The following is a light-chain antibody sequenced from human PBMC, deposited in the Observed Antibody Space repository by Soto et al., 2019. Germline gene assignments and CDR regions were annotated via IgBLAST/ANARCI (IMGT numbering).Light chain of an antibody. Sequence: QSALTQPRSVSGSPGQSGTISCTGTSSDVGGYNYVSWYQQHPGKAPKLMIYDVSKRPSGVPDRFSGSKSGNTASLTISGLQAEDEAVYDCCSYAGSYTWVFGGGTKLTVL. CDR1: SSDVGGYNY. CDR3: CSYAGSYTWV. V-gene: IGLV2-11*01. CDR2: DVS. J-gene: IGLJ3*02.